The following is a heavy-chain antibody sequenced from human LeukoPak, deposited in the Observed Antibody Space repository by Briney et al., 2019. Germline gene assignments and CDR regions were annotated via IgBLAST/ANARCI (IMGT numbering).Heavy chain of an antibody. V-gene: IGHV4-39*01. CDR3: ARHVHGSGNYYMDV. Sequence: PSETLSLTCTVAGGSIDSSSYYWGWIRQPPGKGLEWLAKIYYSGSTYYNPSLKSRATISVDTSKNQFSLKLTSVTAADTAVYYCARHVHGSGNYYMDVWGKGTTVTVSS. J-gene: IGHJ6*03. CDR1: GGSIDSSSYY. D-gene: IGHD3-10*01. CDR2: IYYSGST.